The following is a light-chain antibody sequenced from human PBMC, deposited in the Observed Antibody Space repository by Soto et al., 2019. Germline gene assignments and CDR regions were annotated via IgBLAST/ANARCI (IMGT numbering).Light chain of an antibody. J-gene: IGLJ2*01. CDR1: ISNIGDNH. Sequence: QPVLTQPPSASAAPGQRVTISCSGTISNIGDNHVSWYQQVPGKAPKLLIYDNNKRPSGIPDRFSGSRSGTSATLAITGLQTGDEADYICGTWDTTMSGLLFGGGTKLTVL. V-gene: IGLV1-51*01. CDR3: GTWDTTMSGLL. CDR2: DNN.